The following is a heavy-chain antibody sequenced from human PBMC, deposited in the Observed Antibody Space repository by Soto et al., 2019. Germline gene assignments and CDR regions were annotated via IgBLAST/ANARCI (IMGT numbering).Heavy chain of an antibody. CDR1: GFTCSSYG. CDR3: AKGGDAYNSFFDY. J-gene: IGHJ4*02. CDR2: ISYDGSNR. V-gene: IGHV3-30*18. D-gene: IGHD3-10*01. Sequence: RWSLRPSFAASGFTCSSYGIHWFRQAPGKGLEWVAVISYDGSNRYYADSVKGRFTISRDNSKNTLYLQMNSLRAEDTAVYYCAKGGDAYNSFFDYWGQGTPVTVSS.